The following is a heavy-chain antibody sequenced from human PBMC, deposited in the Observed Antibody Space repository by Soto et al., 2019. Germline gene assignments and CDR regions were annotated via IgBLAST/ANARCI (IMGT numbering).Heavy chain of an antibody. CDR2: IDGSGYT. D-gene: IGHD3-3*01. CDR3: ARKQAGFFYGIDY. J-gene: IGHJ4*02. Sequence: SEPLSLTCTVSGGSISTGGYYWSWIRQYPGKGLEWLGYIDGSGYTFYNPSLQSRLTLSMDTSKNQFSLKLSSATAADTAVYFCARKQAGFFYGIDYWGQGTLVTVSS. CDR1: GGSISTGGYY. V-gene: IGHV4-31*03.